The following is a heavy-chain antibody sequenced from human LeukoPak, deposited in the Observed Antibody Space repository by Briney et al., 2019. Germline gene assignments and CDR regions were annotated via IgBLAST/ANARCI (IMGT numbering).Heavy chain of an antibody. CDR1: GGSISSFY. Sequence: PSETLSLTCTVSGGSISSFYWSWIRQPPGKGLEWIGYIYYSGSTNYNPSLKRRVTISVDTSKNQFSLKLSSVTAADTAVYYCARHGTSGTNLNWFDPWGQGTLVTASS. D-gene: IGHD1-1*01. CDR2: IYYSGST. V-gene: IGHV4-59*01. J-gene: IGHJ5*02. CDR3: ARHGTSGTNLNWFDP.